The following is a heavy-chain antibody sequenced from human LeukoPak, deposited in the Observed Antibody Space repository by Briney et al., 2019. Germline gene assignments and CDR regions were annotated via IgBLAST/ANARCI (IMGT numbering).Heavy chain of an antibody. V-gene: IGHV3-48*03. Sequence: RGSLRLSCAASGFTFSSYEMNWVRQAPGKGLEWVSYISSSGSTIYYADSVKGRFTISRDNAKNSLYLQMNSLRAEDTALYYCARVAYYGSGSYSNPWYYYYYMDVWGKGTTVTVSS. CDR1: GFTFSSYE. CDR2: ISSSGSTI. D-gene: IGHD3-10*01. CDR3: ARVAYYGSGSYSNPWYYYYYMDV. J-gene: IGHJ6*03.